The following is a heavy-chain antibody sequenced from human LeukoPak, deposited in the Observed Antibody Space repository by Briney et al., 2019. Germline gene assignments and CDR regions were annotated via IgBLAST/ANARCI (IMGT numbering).Heavy chain of an antibody. CDR2: IKSKTDGGTP. D-gene: IGHD3-10*01. J-gene: IGHJ4*02. CDR3: ATGVYGSYGS. CDR1: RVTFNNAW. Sequence: GGSLRLSCAASRVTFNNAWMNWVRQAPGKGLEWVVRIKSKTDGGTPDYAAPVKGRFTISRDDSKHTLYLQMNSLKTEDTAVYYCATGVYGSYGSWGQGTLVTVSS. V-gene: IGHV3-15*01.